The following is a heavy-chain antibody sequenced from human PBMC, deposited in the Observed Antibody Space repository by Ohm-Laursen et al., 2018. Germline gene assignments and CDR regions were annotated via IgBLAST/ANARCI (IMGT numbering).Heavy chain of an antibody. V-gene: IGHV1-8*01. Sequence: ASVKVSCKASGYTFTSYDINWVRQATGQGLEWMGWMNPNSGNTGYAQKFQGRVTMTRNTSISTAYMELSSLRSEDTAVYYWARVRADSSWYKRGFDYWGQGTLVTVSS. D-gene: IGHD3-22*01. CDR1: GYTFTSYD. CDR3: ARVRADSSWYKRGFDY. J-gene: IGHJ4*02. CDR2: MNPNSGNT.